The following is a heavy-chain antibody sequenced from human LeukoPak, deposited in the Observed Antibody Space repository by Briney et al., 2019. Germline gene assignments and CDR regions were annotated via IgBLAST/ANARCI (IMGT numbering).Heavy chain of an antibody. CDR2: INPNGGAT. D-gene: IGHD3-10*01. CDR1: GHTFTSYY. CDR3: AGHSDLGSGSHYPYYYLMDV. Sequence: ASVKVSCKASGHTFTSYYMHWVRQAPGQGLEWMGIINPNGGATSYAQKFQGRVAMIGDTSTSTVYMQMSSLRIDDTAVYYCAGHSDLGSGSHYPYYYLMDVWGQGTTVTVSS. J-gene: IGHJ6*02. V-gene: IGHV1-46*01.